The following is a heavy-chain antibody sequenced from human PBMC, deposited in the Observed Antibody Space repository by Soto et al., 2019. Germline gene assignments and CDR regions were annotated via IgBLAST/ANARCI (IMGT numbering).Heavy chain of an antibody. CDR2: ISYDGSNK. CDR3: AKDHGHYYDSLWYFDI. Sequence: QPGGSLRLSCAASGFTFSSYGMHWVRQAPGKGLEWVAVISYDGSNKYYADSVKGRFTISRDNSKNTLYLQMNSLRAEDTAVYYCAKDHGHYYDSLWYFDIWGQGTMVTVSS. V-gene: IGHV3-30*18. J-gene: IGHJ3*02. CDR1: GFTFSSYG. D-gene: IGHD3-22*01.